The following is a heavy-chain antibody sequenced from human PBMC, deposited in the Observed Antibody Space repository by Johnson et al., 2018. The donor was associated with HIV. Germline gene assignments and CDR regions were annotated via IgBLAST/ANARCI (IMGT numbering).Heavy chain of an antibody. V-gene: IGHV3-33*08. CDR3: AGRRDSSGYYYVNAFDI. CDR2: IWFDGSNK. D-gene: IGHD3-22*01. CDR1: GFTFDDYG. J-gene: IGHJ3*02. Sequence: VQVLESGGGLVQPGGSLRLSCAASGFTFDDYGMSWVRQAPGKGLEWVAVIWFDGSNKYYADSVKGRFTISRDNSKNTLYLQMNSLRAEDTAVYYCAGRRDSSGYYYVNAFDIWGQGTMVTVSS.